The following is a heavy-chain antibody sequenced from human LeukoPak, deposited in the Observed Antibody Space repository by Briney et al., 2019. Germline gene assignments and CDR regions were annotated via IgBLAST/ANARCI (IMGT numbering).Heavy chain of an antibody. J-gene: IGHJ2*01. CDR1: GGSISSYY. CDR3: ARAVAATHWYFDL. D-gene: IGHD2-15*01. V-gene: IGHV4-59*01. CDR2: IYYSGST. Sequence: PSETLSLICTVSGGSISSYYWSWIRQPPGKGLEWIGYIYYSGSTNYNPSLKSRVTISVDTSKNQFSLKLSSVTAADTAVYYCARAVAATHWYFDLWGRGTLVTVSS.